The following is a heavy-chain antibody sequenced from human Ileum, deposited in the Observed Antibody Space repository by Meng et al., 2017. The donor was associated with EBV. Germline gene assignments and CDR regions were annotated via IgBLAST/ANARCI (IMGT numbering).Heavy chain of an antibody. D-gene: IGHD3/OR15-3a*01. CDR3: ASRPGFNIGPFDF. Sequence: QVQLVQSGAEVKKPGASVKLSCKASGYTFTRYPIHWVRQAPGQRPEWMGWINTDNGETEFSQKFQGRVTITRDTSATTAYMKLISLRSEDTAVYYCASRPGFNIGPFDFWGQGTLVTVSS. CDR1: GYTFTRYP. J-gene: IGHJ4*02. V-gene: IGHV1-3*04. CDR2: INTDNGET.